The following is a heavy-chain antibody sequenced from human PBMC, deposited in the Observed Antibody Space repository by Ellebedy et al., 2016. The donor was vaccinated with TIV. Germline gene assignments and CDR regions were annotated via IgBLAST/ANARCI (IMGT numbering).Heavy chain of an antibody. J-gene: IGHJ4*02. V-gene: IGHV1-46*01. D-gene: IGHD3-22*01. CDR1: GYTFTSYY. Sequence: ASVKVSXXASGYTFTSYYMHWVRQAPGQGLEWMGIINPSGGSTSYAQKFQGRFTMTRDTSTSTVYMELSSLRSEDTAVYYCARRDSSGYDDYWGQGTLVTVSS. CDR3: ARRDSSGYDDY. CDR2: INPSGGST.